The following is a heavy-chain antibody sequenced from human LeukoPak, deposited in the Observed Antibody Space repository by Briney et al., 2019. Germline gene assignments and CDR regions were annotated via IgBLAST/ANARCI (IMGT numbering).Heavy chain of an antibody. CDR2: ISSSSSYI. D-gene: IGHD3-22*01. V-gene: IGHV3-21*01. Sequence: GGSLRLSCAASGFTFSSYSMNWVRQAPGKGLEWVSCISSSSSYIYYADSVKGRFTISRDNAKNSLYLQMNSLRAEDTAVYYCARDRTYYYDSSGYGLDYWGQGTLVTVSP. J-gene: IGHJ4*02. CDR1: GFTFSSYS. CDR3: ARDRTYYYDSSGYGLDY.